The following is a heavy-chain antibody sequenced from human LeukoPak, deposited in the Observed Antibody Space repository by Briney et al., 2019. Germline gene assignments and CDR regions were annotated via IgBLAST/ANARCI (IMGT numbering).Heavy chain of an antibody. CDR2: ISAYNGNT. CDR1: GYTFTSYG. V-gene: IGHV1-18*01. Sequence: ASVKVSCKASGYTFTSYGISWVRQAPGHGLEWMGWISAYNGNTNYAQKLQGRVTMTTDTSTSTAYMELRSLRSDDTAVYYCARDIEADYVWGSYYDYWGQGTLVTVSS. J-gene: IGHJ4*02. D-gene: IGHD3-16*01. CDR3: ARDIEADYVWGSYYDY.